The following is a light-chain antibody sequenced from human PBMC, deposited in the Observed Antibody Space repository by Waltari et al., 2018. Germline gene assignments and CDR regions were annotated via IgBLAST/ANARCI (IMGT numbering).Light chain of an antibody. CDR2: EGS. V-gene: IGLV2-23*01. Sequence: QSALTQPASVSGSPGQSLTIPCTGTRSDVGSYNLVSWYQQHPGKAPKLMIYEGSKRPSGVSNRFSGSKSGNTASLTISGLQAEDEADYYCCSYAGSSTLVFGGGTKLTVL. J-gene: IGLJ2*01. CDR1: RSDVGSYNL. CDR3: CSYAGSSTLV.